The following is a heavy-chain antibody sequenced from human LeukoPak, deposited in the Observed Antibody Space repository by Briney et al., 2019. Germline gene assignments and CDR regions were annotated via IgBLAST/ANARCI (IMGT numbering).Heavy chain of an antibody. V-gene: IGHV4-38-2*02. CDR3: ARDRGVGYCSSTSCYGSFDY. CDR1: GYSISSGYY. J-gene: IGHJ4*02. D-gene: IGHD2-2*01. Sequence: PSETLSLTCTVSGYSISSGYYWGWIRQPPGKGLEWIGSIYHSGSTYYNPSLKSRVTISVDTSKNQFSLKLSSVTAADTAVYYCARDRGVGYCSSTSCYGSFDYWGQGTLVTVSS. CDR2: IYHSGST.